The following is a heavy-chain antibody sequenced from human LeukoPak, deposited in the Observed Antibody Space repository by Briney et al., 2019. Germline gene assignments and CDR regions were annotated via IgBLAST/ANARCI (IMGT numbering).Heavy chain of an antibody. J-gene: IGHJ5*02. V-gene: IGHV1-69*06. Sequence: SVKVSCKASGGTFSSYAIIWVRQAPGQGLEWMGGIIPIFGTANYAQKFQGRVTITADKSTSTAYMELSSLRSEDTAVYYCARSDPAAAHWGFDWFDPWGQGTLVTVSS. CDR3: ARSDPAAAHWGFDWFDP. D-gene: IGHD6-13*01. CDR2: IIPIFGTA. CDR1: GGTFSSYA.